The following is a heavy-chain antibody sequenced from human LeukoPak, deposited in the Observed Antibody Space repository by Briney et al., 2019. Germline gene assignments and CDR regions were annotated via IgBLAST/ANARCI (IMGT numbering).Heavy chain of an antibody. CDR3: ARVQYNGFDC. V-gene: IGHV3-21*06. CDR1: GFTFGSYS. CDR2: ISDRNSHI. J-gene: IGHJ4*02. Sequence: GGSLRLSCAASGFTFGSYSMNWLRQAPGKGPEWVSLISDRNSHIYYADSVKGRFTISRDNAKNSLYLQMNSLTAEDTAVYYCARVQYNGFDCWGQGTLVTVSS. D-gene: IGHD1-1*01.